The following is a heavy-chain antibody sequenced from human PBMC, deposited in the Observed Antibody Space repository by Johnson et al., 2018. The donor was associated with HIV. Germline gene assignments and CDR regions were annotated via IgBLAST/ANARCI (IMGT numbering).Heavy chain of an antibody. D-gene: IGHD3-22*01. J-gene: IGHJ3*02. CDR3: ARGVTMINLKAFDI. Sequence: VQLVESGGGLVKPGGSLRLSCAASGFTFSNAWMSWVRQAPGKGLEWVGRIKSNTDGGTTDYAAPVKGRFTISRDNAKNSLYLQMNSLRAEDTALYYCARGVTMINLKAFDIWGQGTMVTVSS. V-gene: IGHV3-15*05. CDR2: IKSNTDGGTT. CDR1: GFTFSNAW.